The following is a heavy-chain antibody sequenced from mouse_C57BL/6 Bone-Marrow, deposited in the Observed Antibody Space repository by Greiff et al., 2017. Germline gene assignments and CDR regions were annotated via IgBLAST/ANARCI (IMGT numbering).Heavy chain of an antibody. CDR2: ISYDGSN. Sequence: EVQLMESGPGLVKPSQSLSLTCSVTGYSITSGYYWNWIRQFPGNKLEWMGYISYDGSNNYNPSLKNRISITRDTSKNQFFLKLNSVTTEDTATYYCASYYSNYYYAMDYWGQGTSVTVSS. CDR1: GYSITSGYY. D-gene: IGHD2-5*01. J-gene: IGHJ4*01. CDR3: ASYYSNYYYAMDY. V-gene: IGHV3-6*01.